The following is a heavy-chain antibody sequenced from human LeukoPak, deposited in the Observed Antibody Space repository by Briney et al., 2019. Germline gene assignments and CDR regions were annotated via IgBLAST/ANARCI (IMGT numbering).Heavy chain of an antibody. CDR1: GFTFSTYA. Sequence: PGGSLRLSCAASGFTFSTYAMSWVRQAPGKGLEWVSTISGSGANTYYADSVRGRFTISRDNSKNTLYLQMNSLRAEDTAVYYCASGEMATIEFDYWGQGTLVTVSS. J-gene: IGHJ4*02. CDR2: ISGSGANT. D-gene: IGHD5-24*01. CDR3: ASGEMATIEFDY. V-gene: IGHV3-23*01.